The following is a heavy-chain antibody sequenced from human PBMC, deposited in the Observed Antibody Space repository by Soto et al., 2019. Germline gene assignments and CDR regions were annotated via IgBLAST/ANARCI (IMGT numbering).Heavy chain of an antibody. J-gene: IGHJ4*02. Sequence: CKGLGYTFHPYWIAWVRQKPGKGLEWMGVVYPGDSETRYNPSFQGQVTFSADTSINTAYMEWSSLKASDTATYYCARHVPSHINYIWGRFGYWGQGTLVTVSS. D-gene: IGHD3-16*01. CDR1: GYTFHPYW. CDR3: ARHVPSHINYIWGRFGY. V-gene: IGHV5-51*01. CDR2: VYPGDSET.